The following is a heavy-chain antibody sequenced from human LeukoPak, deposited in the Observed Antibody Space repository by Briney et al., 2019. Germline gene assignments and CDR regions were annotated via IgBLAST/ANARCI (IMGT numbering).Heavy chain of an antibody. CDR3: AKEDHFTS. Sequence: GRSLRLSCAASGFTFDDYTMHWVRQAPGKGLEWVSGITWNSGSIGYADSVRGRFTISRDNAKNSLYLEMNSLRAEDTALYYCAKEDHFTSWGQGTLVTVSS. CDR2: ITWNSGSI. J-gene: IGHJ4*02. CDR1: GFTFDDYT. V-gene: IGHV3-9*01.